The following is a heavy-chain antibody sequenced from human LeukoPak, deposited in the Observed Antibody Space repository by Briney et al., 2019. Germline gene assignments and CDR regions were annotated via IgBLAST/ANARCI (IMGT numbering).Heavy chain of an antibody. V-gene: IGHV3-33*01. J-gene: IGHJ4*02. CDR3: ARDSYSSSWYDY. CDR1: GFTFSTXG. D-gene: IGHD6-13*01. CDR2: IWYDGSNK. Sequence: PGGSLRLSRAASGFTFSTXGMQWVRQAPGKGLXXVAVIWYDGSNKYYADSVKGRFTISRDNSKNTLYLQMNSLRAEDTAVYYCARDSYSSSWYDYWGQGTLVTVSS.